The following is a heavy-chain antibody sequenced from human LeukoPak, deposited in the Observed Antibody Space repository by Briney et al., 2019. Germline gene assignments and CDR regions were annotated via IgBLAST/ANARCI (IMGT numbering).Heavy chain of an antibody. D-gene: IGHD1-14*01. Sequence: GGSLRLSCAASGFTFSSYGMHWVRQAPGKGLEWVAFIRYDGTNTYYADSVKGRFTISRDNSKNTLYLQINSLRAEDTAVYYCAPDPDTFDIWGQGIVVTVSS. CDR1: GFTFSSYG. J-gene: IGHJ3*02. CDR2: IRYDGTNT. V-gene: IGHV3-30*02. CDR3: APDPDTFDI.